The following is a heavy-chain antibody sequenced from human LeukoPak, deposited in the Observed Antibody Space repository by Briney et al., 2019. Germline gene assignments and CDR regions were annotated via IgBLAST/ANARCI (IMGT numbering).Heavy chain of an antibody. Sequence: GGSLRLSCAASGLTFSSYGMHWVRQAPGKGLEWVAVIWYDGSNKYYADSVKGRFTISRDNSKNTLYLQMNSLRAEDTAVYYCAKGDSSSWQLDYWGQGTLVTVSS. CDR2: IWYDGSNK. V-gene: IGHV3-33*06. CDR3: AKGDSSSWQLDY. CDR1: GLTFSSYG. J-gene: IGHJ4*02. D-gene: IGHD6-13*01.